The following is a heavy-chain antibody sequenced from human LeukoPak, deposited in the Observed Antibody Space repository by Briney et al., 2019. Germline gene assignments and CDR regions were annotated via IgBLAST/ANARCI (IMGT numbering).Heavy chain of an antibody. Sequence: SETLSLTCAVYGGSLSDFYWSWIRQPPGKGLEWIGEVSQGEGTKYNPSLKSRVTISEDTSKNQISLNLKSVTAADTAVYYCATGGDRAKAHSWGQGTLVTVSS. V-gene: IGHV4-34*01. CDR1: GGSLSDFY. J-gene: IGHJ4*02. D-gene: IGHD1-14*01. CDR3: ATGGDRAKAHS. CDR2: VSQGEGT.